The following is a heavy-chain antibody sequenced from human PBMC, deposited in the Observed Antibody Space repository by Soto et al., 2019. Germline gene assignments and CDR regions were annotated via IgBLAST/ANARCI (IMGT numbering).Heavy chain of an antibody. CDR3: ARSFLVVPAAINGVGAFDI. D-gene: IGHD2-2*02. CDR1: GGSISSGGYY. J-gene: IGHJ3*02. V-gene: IGHV4-31*03. CDR2: IYYSGST. Sequence: SETLSLTCTVSGGSISSGGYYWSWIRQHPGKGLEWIGYIYYSGSTYYNPSLKSRVTTSVDTSKNQFSLKLSSVTAADTAVYYCARSFLVVPAAINGVGAFDIWGQGTMVTVSS.